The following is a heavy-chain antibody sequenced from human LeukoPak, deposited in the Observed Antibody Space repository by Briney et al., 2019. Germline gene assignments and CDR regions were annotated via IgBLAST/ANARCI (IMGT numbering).Heavy chain of an antibody. CDR3: AKDLRTLDAFDI. CDR1: GFTFSSYA. Sequence: GGSLRLSCAASGFTFSSYAMSWVRQAPGKGLEWVSAISGSGGGTYYADSVKGRFTLSRDTSTNTLYLQMNSLRAETTAVDYCAKDLRTLDAFDIWGQGTMVTVSS. V-gene: IGHV3-23*01. CDR2: ISGSGGGT. J-gene: IGHJ3*02.